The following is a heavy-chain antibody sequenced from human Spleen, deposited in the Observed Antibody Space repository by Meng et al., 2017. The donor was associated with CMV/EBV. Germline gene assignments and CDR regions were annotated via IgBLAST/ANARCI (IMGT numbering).Heavy chain of an antibody. J-gene: IGHJ4*02. CDR1: GYTVTRYY. CDR3: ARAPAVAGPGDY. D-gene: IGHD6-19*01. V-gene: IGHV1-46*01. Sequence: KASGYTVTRYYMHWVRQAPGQGLEWMGIINPSGGSTSSAQRFQGRVSMTRDTSTRTVYMELSSLRSEDTAVYYCARAPAVAGPGDYWGQGTLVTVSS. CDR2: INPSGGST.